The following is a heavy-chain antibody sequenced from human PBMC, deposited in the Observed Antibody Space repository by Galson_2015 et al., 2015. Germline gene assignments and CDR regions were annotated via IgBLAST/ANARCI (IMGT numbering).Heavy chain of an antibody. J-gene: IGHJ3*02. CDR2: IGRGGSEI. V-gene: IGHV3-7*03. Sequence: SLRLSCAASKFTFSNSWITWVRQAPEKGLEWVSNIGRGGSEINYVDSVKGRFTISRDNAKNSLYLQMNSLRAEDTAVYYCAREGVVEPLANWDAFEIWGQGTMLTVSS. D-gene: IGHD2-2*01. CDR1: KFTFSNSW. CDR3: AREGVVEPLANWDAFEI.